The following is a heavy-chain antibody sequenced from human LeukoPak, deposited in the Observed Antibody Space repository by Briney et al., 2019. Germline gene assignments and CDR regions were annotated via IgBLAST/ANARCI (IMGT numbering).Heavy chain of an antibody. J-gene: IGHJ4*02. Sequence: GASVKVSYKVSGYTLSELSMHWVRQAPGQGLEWLGGFDPERGEPIYAQKFQGRVTMTEDTSTDTAYMELSSLRSEDTAVYYCTGGPPCGLLHYWGQGPLVTVSS. CDR1: GYTLSELS. V-gene: IGHV1-24*01. D-gene: IGHD2/OR15-2a*01. CDR3: TGGPPCGLLHY. CDR2: FDPERGEP.